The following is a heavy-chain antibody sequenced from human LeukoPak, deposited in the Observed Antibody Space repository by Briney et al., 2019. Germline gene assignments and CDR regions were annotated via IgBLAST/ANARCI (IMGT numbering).Heavy chain of an antibody. CDR1: GFTVSSNY. V-gene: IGHV3-53*01. CDR3: ARAPLGPFDY. CDR2: IYSGGST. J-gene: IGHJ4*02. Sequence: GGSLRLSCAASGFTVSSNYMSWVRQAPGKGLEWVSVIYSGGSTYYADSVKGRFIISRDNSKNTLYLQMNSLRAEDTAVYYCARAPLGPFDYWGQGTLVTVSS.